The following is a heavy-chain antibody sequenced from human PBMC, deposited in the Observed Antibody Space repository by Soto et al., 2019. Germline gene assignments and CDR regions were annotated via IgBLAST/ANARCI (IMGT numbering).Heavy chain of an antibody. Sequence: GASVKVSCKASGYTFTSYYMHWVRQAPGQGLEWMGIINPSGGSTSYAQKFQGRVTMTRNTSISTAYMELSSLRSEDTAVYYCARGPTWIGPYYHYYMDVWGKGTTVTVSS. CDR2: INPSGGST. V-gene: IGHV1-46*01. J-gene: IGHJ6*03. CDR3: ARGPTWIGPYYHYYMDV. CDR1: GYTFTSYY. D-gene: IGHD5-12*01.